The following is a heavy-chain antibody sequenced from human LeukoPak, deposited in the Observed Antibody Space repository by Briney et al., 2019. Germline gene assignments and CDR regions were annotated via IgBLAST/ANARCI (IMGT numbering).Heavy chain of an antibody. D-gene: IGHD2-8*02. CDR3: ARDEAGGTYYDY. J-gene: IGHJ4*02. V-gene: IGHV1-46*01. CDR2: ISPSGGSP. CDR1: GYTFTSYY. Sequence: GASVKDSCKASGYTFTSYYIHWVRQAPGQGLEWMGLISPSGGSPGYAQNFQGRVTMTRDTSTSTVYMELSSLRSEDTAVYYCARDEAGGTYYDYWGQGTLVTVSS.